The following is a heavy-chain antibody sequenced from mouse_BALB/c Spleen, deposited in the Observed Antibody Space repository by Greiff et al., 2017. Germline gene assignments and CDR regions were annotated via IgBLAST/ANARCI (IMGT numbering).Heavy chain of an antibody. J-gene: IGHJ4*01. D-gene: IGHD2-4*01. Sequence: VQVVESGPGLVAPSQSLSITCTVSGFSLTGYGVNWVRQPPGKGLEWLGMIWGDGSTDYNSALKSRLSISKDNSKSQVFLKMNSLQTDDTARYHCARAGDYDVRAMDYWGQGTSVTVSS. V-gene: IGHV2-6-7*01. CDR2: IWGDGST. CDR1: GFSLTGYG. CDR3: ARAGDYDVRAMDY.